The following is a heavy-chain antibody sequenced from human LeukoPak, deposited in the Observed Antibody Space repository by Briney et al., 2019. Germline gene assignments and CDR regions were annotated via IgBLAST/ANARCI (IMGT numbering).Heavy chain of an antibody. J-gene: IGHJ5*02. CDR2: ISTSSSYI. V-gene: IGHV3-21*04. Sequence: PGGSLRLSCAASGFTFSGSTMNWVRQAPGKGLEWVSFISTSSSYIYYADSVRGRFTISRDNAKNSLYLQMNSLRAEDTAMYYCARQRFTTRAYAGNWFDPWGQGTLVTVSS. CDR1: GFTFSGST. CDR3: ARQRFTTRAYAGNWFDP. D-gene: IGHD3-16*01.